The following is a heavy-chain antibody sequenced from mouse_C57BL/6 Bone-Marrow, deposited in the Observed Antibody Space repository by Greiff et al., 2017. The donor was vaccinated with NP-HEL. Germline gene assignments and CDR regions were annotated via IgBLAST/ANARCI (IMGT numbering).Heavy chain of an antibody. CDR3: ARDRGAPVVAGAMDY. V-gene: IGHV5-4*01. D-gene: IGHD1-1*01. CDR1: GFTFSSYA. Sequence: EVMLVESGGGLVKPGGSLKLSCAASGFTFSSYAMSWVRQTPEKRLEWVATISDGGSYTYYPDNVQGRFTISRDNAKNNLYLQMSHRKSEDTAMYYCARDRGAPVVAGAMDYGGQGTSVTVSS. CDR2: ISDGGSYT. J-gene: IGHJ4*01.